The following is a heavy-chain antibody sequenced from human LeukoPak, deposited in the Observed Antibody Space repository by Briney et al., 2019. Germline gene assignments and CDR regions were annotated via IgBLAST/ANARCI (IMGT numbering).Heavy chain of an antibody. J-gene: IGHJ6*02. CDR3: ARHDGDYYGMDV. CDR1: GGSISSSSYY. Sequence: PSETLSLTCTVSGGSISSSSYYWGWIRQPPGKGLEWIGSIYYSGSTYYNPSLKSRVTISVDTSKNQFSLKLSSVAAADTAVYYCARHDGDYYGMDVWGQGITVTVSS. CDR2: IYYSGST. V-gene: IGHV4-39*01.